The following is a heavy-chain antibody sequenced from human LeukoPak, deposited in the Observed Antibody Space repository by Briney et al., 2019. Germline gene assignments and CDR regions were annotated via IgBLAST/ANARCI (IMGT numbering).Heavy chain of an antibody. CDR2: IYYSGST. V-gene: IGHV4-39*07. Sequence: SETLSLTCTVSGGSVSSSSSYWGWIRQPPGKGLEWIGSIYYSGSTHYNPSLKSRVTISVDTSKNQFSLKLSSVTAADTAVYYCARDPAYYYGSGSYFTWGQGTLVTVSS. CDR1: GGSVSSSSSY. J-gene: IGHJ5*02. CDR3: ARDPAYYYGSGSYFT. D-gene: IGHD3-10*01.